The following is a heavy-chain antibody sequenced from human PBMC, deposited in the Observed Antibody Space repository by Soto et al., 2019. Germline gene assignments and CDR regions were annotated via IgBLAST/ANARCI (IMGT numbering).Heavy chain of an antibody. V-gene: IGHV3-30*18. D-gene: IGHD2-8*01. CDR2: MSYDGRNK. J-gene: IGHJ6*02. Sequence: SLRLSCAASGFTFSSYGMHWVRQAPGKGLEWLAVMSYDGRNKYHVDSVEGRFTISRDNAKNTLYLQMNSLSEGDTAIYYCAKGRSLYHARQSVDVWGQGTTVTVSS. CDR1: GFTFSSYG. CDR3: AKGRSLYHARQSVDV.